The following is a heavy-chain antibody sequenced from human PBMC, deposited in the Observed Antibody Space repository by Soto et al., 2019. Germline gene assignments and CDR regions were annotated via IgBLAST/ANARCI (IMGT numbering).Heavy chain of an antibody. CDR3: ARDATTAVTRYHEY. Sequence: SVKVSCKASGYTFSSHGVSWVRRAPGQGLEWMGWISGYNGNTNYPQNLQGRVTISIDTSKKQISLKLSSVTAADTAVYFCARDATTAVTRYHEYWGQGTLVTVSS. J-gene: IGHJ4*02. D-gene: IGHD4-17*01. V-gene: IGHV1-18*04. CDR2: ISGYNGNT. CDR1: GYTFSSHG.